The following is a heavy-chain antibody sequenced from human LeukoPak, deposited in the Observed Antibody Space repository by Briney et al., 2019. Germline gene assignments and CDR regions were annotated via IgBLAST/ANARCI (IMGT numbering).Heavy chain of an antibody. CDR1: GGSISSYY. CDR3: ARGSRVHYFDY. V-gene: IGHV4-59*01. J-gene: IGHJ4*02. Sequence: KPSETLSLTCTVSGGSISSYYWSWIRQPPVKELEWIGYIYYSGSTNYNPSLKSRVTISVDTSKNQFSLKLSSVTAADTAVYYCARGSRVHYFDYWGQGTLVTVSS. CDR2: IYYSGST. D-gene: IGHD3-10*01.